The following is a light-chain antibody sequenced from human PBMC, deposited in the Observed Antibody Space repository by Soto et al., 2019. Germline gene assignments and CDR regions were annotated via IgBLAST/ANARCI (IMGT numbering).Light chain of an antibody. V-gene: IGKV1-39*01. Sequence: DIQMTQSPSSLSASVGDKVTITCRASQNIGDHLNWYQQKPRKAPSLLIYAASILQSGVSSRFSGSGSGTDFTLTISSLQPEDFAIYYCQQSSKTEFTFGPGTTVDIK. CDR3: QQSSKTEFT. CDR1: QNIGDH. CDR2: AAS. J-gene: IGKJ3*01.